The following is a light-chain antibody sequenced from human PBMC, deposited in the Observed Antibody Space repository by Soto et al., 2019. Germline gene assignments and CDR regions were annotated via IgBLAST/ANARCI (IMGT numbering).Light chain of an antibody. CDR2: EVS. CDR3: TSYTASTRV. J-gene: IGLJ1*01. V-gene: IGLV2-14*01. CDR1: SRDIGRYNY. Sequence: QSAPTQPASLSGSPGQSITISCTGTSRDIGRYNYVSWYQHHPGKAPKLMIYEVSHRPSGVSNRFSGSKSGNTASLTISELQPEDDADYYCTSYTASTRVFGTGTQLTV.